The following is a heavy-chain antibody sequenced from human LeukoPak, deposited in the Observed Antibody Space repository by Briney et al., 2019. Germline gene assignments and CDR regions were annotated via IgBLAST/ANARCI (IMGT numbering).Heavy chain of an antibody. Sequence: PGGSLRLSCAASGFTFSSYSMNWVRQAPGKGLEWVAVIWDDESNKYYADSVKGRFTISRDNSKNTLYLQMNSLRAEDTAVYYCARGGVGFGGNAFDIWGQGTMVTVSS. D-gene: IGHD3-10*01. J-gene: IGHJ3*02. CDR1: GFTFSSYS. V-gene: IGHV3-33*08. CDR3: ARGGVGFGGNAFDI. CDR2: IWDDESNK.